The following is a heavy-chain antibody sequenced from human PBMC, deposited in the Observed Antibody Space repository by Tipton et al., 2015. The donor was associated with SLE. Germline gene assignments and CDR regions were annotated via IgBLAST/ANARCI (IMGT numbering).Heavy chain of an antibody. D-gene: IGHD3-22*01. V-gene: IGHV4-61*01. Sequence: TLSLTCTVSGGSVSSGSYYWSWIRQPPGKGLEWIGYIYYSGSTNYNPSLKSRVTISVDTSKNQFSLKLSSVTAADTAVYYCASDPAHYYDSRAKRDRGAFDIWGQGTMVTVSS. CDR3: ASDPAHYYDSRAKRDRGAFDI. CDR1: GGSVSSGSYY. CDR2: IYYSGST. J-gene: IGHJ3*02.